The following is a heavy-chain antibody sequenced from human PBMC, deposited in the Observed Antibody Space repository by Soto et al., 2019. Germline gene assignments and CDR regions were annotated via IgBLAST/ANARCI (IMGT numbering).Heavy chain of an antibody. D-gene: IGHD6-19*01. CDR1: GGTFSSYA. V-gene: IGHV1-69*13. CDR2: IIPIFGTA. Sequence: GASVKVSCKASGGTFSSYAIIWVRQAPGQGLEWMGGIIPIFGTANYAQKFQGRVTITADESTSTAYMELSSLRSEDTAVYYCASPKEAVAGTYNWFDPWGQGTLVTAPQ. J-gene: IGHJ5*02. CDR3: ASPKEAVAGTYNWFDP.